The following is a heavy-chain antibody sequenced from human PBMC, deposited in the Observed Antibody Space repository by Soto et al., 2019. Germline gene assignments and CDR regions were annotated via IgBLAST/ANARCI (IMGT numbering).Heavy chain of an antibody. CDR1: AGSINSSSYY. Sequence: SETPSLNCTVSAGSINSSSYYCVWIREPPGMRLEWIGSIYYSGSTYYHPSLKSRVTLSVDTSKNQFSLKLSSVTAADTAVYYCARRGKRAAASSHYYYYYGMDVWGQVTTV. CDR3: ARRGKRAAASSHYYYYYGMDV. D-gene: IGHD6-13*01. J-gene: IGHJ6*02. CDR2: IYYSGST. V-gene: IGHV4-39*01.